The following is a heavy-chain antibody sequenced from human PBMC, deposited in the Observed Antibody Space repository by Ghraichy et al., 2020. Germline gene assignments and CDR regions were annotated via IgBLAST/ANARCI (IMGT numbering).Heavy chain of an antibody. CDR2: IFYSGST. V-gene: IGHV4-59*01. Sequence: SETLSLTCTVSGGSISNDHWSWVRQPPGKGLEWIAYIFYSGSTSYNPSLESRATISLDTSKNQFSLKLTSVTAADTAVYFCARSQSGLDSGDCWGQGTLVTVSS. CDR3: ARSQSGLDSGDC. CDR1: GGSISNDH. J-gene: IGHJ4*02. D-gene: IGHD3/OR15-3a*01.